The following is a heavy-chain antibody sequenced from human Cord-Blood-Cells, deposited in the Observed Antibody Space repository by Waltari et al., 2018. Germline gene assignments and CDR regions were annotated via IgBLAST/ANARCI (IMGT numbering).Heavy chain of an antibody. J-gene: IGHJ4*02. CDR2: IDHSGSD. V-gene: IGHV4-34*01. D-gene: IGHD6-13*01. CDR1: GGSFSGYY. Sequence: QVQLQQWGAGLLKPSETLSLTCAVYGGSFSGYYWSWIRQPPGKGLEWIGEIDHSGSDTYNPSLKGRVAISVDTSKKQFSRKLSSVTAAVAAVYYCARALLYSSSWFDYWGQGTLVTVSS. CDR3: ARALLYSSSWFDY.